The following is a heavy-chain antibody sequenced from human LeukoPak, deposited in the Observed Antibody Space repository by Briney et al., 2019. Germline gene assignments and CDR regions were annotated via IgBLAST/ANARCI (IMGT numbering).Heavy chain of an antibody. CDR3: ARERGSGWYNWFDP. CDR2: INWNGGST. Sequence: GGSLRLSCAASGFTFADYGMSWVRQAPGKGLEWVSGINWNGGSTGYADSVKGRFTISRDNAKNSLYLQMNSLRAEDTALYYCARERGSGWYNWFDPWGQGTLVTVSS. CDR1: GFTFADYG. D-gene: IGHD6-19*01. J-gene: IGHJ5*02. V-gene: IGHV3-20*04.